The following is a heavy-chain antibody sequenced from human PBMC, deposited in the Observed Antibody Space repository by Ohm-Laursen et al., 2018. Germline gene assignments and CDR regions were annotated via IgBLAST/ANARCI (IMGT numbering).Heavy chain of an antibody. D-gene: IGHD2-15*01. V-gene: IGHV3-21*01. CDR2: ISGSSSDI. Sequence: SLRLSCAVSGFTFSSYSMNWVRQAPGKGLEWVSYISGSSSDIYYGDSVKGRFTISRDNAKNSLYLQMNSLRAEDTAVYYCARDGADCSGGSCYSKEYFQHWGQGTLVTVSS. J-gene: IGHJ1*01. CDR3: ARDGADCSGGSCYSKEYFQH. CDR1: GFTFSSYS.